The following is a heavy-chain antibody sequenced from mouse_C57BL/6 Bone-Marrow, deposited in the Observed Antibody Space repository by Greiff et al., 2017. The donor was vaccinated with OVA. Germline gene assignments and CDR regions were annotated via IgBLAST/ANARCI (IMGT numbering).Heavy chain of an antibody. Sequence: EVNLVESGPELVKPGASVKMSCKASGFTFTDYNMHWVKQSHGKSLEWIGYINPNNGGTSYNQKFKGKATLTVNKSSSTAYMELSSLTSEDSAVYDCARELRLAWFAYWGQGTLVTVSA. D-gene: IGHD1-2*01. CDR2: INPNNGGT. CDR1: GFTFTDYN. J-gene: IGHJ3*01. CDR3: ARELRLAWFAY. V-gene: IGHV1-22*01.